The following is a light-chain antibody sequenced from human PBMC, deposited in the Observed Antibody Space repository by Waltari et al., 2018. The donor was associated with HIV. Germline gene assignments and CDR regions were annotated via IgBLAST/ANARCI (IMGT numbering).Light chain of an antibody. CDR1: YNVRSY. Sequence: IQMTQSPYSLSASVGDRVPITCRASYNVRSYLNWYQQKPGEAPKRLIYVTSTLQSGVPSRFSGSGSGTDFSLTISSLQPEDFGTYYCQQSYSTPFSFGQGTRLEIK. J-gene: IGKJ5*01. V-gene: IGKV1-39*01. CDR3: QQSYSTPFS. CDR2: VTS.